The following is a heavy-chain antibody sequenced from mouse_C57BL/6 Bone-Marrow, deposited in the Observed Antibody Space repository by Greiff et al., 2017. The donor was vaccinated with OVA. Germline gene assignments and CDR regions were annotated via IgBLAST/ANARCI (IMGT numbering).Heavy chain of an antibody. J-gene: IGHJ2*01. Sequence: QVQLQQSGTELVKPGASVKLSCKASGYTFTSYWMHWVKQRPGQGLEWIGNINPSNGGTNYNEKFKNKATLTVDKSSSTAYMQLSSLTSEDSAVYYCARRGTAQVTRSYFDYWGQGTTVTVSS. CDR1: GYTFTSYW. CDR3: ARRGTAQVTRSYFDY. V-gene: IGHV1-53*01. CDR2: INPSNGGT. D-gene: IGHD3-2*02.